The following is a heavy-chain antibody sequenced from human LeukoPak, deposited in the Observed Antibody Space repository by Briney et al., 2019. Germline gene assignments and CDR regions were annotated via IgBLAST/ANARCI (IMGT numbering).Heavy chain of an antibody. D-gene: IGHD1-26*01. CDR2: TYYRSKWYN. Sequence: SQTLSLTCAFSGDRVSSNSAAWNWIMQSPSRGLEWLGRTYYRSKWYNDYALSVKSRITINPDTSKNQFSLQLNSVTPEDTAVYYVARGEWELLPHYCYFDLWGRGTLVTVSS. J-gene: IGHJ2*01. CDR3: ARGEWELLPHYCYFDL. V-gene: IGHV6-1*01. CDR1: GDRVSSNSAA.